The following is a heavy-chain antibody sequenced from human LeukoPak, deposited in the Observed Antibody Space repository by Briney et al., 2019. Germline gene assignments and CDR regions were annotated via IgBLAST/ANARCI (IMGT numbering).Heavy chain of an antibody. Sequence: SETLSLTCTVSGYSISTGYYWDWIRQPPGKGLEWIGYIYYSGSTNYNPSVESRVTISIDKSKNQFSLILNSVTAADTALYYCARGMWFDTLFSAFDVWGQGTMVSVSS. V-gene: IGHV4-38-2*02. CDR3: ARGMWFDTLFSAFDV. D-gene: IGHD3-10*01. CDR1: GYSISTGYY. CDR2: IYYSGST. J-gene: IGHJ3*01.